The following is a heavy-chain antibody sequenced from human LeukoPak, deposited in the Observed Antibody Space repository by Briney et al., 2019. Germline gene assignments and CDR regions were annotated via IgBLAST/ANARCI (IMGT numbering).Heavy chain of an antibody. V-gene: IGHV3-33*01. D-gene: IGHD3-9*01. J-gene: IGHJ4*02. CDR2: IWYDGSNK. Sequence: QAGGSLRLSCAASGFSFSSYGMHWVRQAPGKGLEWVAVIWYDGSNKYYADSVKGRFTISRDNSKNTLYLQMNSLRAENTAVYYCASVRYFDWLVDNWGQGTLVTVSS. CDR1: GFSFSSYG. CDR3: ASVRYFDWLVDN.